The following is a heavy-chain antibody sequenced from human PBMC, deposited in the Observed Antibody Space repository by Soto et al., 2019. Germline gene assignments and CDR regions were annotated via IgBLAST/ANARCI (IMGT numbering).Heavy chain of an antibody. CDR3: AREVEQWVVPYYYYGMDV. CDR2: ISYDGSNK. CDR1: GFTFSSYA. J-gene: IGHJ6*02. Sequence: PGGSLRLSCAASGFTFSSYAMHWVRQAPGKGLEWVAVISYDGSNKYYADSVKGRFTISRDNSKNTLYLQMNSLRAEDTAVYYCAREVEQWVVPYYYYGMDVWGQGTTVTVSS. V-gene: IGHV3-30-3*01. D-gene: IGHD6-19*01.